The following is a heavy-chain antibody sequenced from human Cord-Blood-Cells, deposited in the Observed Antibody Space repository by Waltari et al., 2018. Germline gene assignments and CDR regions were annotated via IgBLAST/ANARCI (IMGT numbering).Heavy chain of an antibody. Sequence: QVQLVESGGGVVQPGRSLRLSCAASGFTFSSYGMHWVRQAPGKGLEWVAVISNDGSNKYYADSVKGRFTISRDNSKNTLYLQMNSLRAEDTAVYYCAKFFSHGDHDAFDIWGQGTMVTVSS. CDR1: GFTFSSYG. CDR2: ISNDGSNK. D-gene: IGHD3-10*01. CDR3: AKFFSHGDHDAFDI. J-gene: IGHJ3*02. V-gene: IGHV3-30*18.